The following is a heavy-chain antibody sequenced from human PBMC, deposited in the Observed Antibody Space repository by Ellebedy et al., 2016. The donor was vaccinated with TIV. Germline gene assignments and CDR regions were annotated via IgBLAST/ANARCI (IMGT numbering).Heavy chain of an antibody. D-gene: IGHD2/OR15-2a*01. CDR3: ARDYLIGVTGY. Sequence: GESLKIPCAASGFTFSIYAMSWVRQAPGKGLEWVSLISGSGDRTYYADSVEGRFTISRDNSKNMLYLQMNSLRGEDTAVYYCARDYLIGVTGYWGQGTLVTVSS. V-gene: IGHV3-23*01. CDR1: GFTFSIYA. J-gene: IGHJ4*02. CDR2: ISGSGDRT.